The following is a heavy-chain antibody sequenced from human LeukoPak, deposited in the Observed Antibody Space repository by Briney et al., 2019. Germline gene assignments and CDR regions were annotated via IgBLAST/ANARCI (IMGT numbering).Heavy chain of an antibody. CDR1: GGSFSGYY. CDR2: INHSGST. V-gene: IGHV4-34*01. D-gene: IGHD3-10*01. Sequence: PSETLSLTCAVYGGSFSGYYWSWIRQPPGKGLEWIGEINHSGSTNYNPSLKSRVTISVDTSKNQFSLKLSSVTAADTAVYYRARARGSMVRGVKHDGWFDPWGQGTPVTVSS. CDR3: ARARGSMVRGVKHDGWFDP. J-gene: IGHJ5*02.